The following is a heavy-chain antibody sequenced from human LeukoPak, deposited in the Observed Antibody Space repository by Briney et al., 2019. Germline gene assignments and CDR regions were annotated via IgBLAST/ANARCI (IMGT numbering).Heavy chain of an antibody. Sequence: PGGSLRLSCAASGFTFSTYAMSWVRQAPGKGLEWVAVISYDGSNKYYADSVKGRFTISRDNSKNTLYLQMNSLRAEDTAVYYCAREGSSSWPYYYYYYYMDVWGKGTTVTVSS. D-gene: IGHD6-13*01. J-gene: IGHJ6*03. CDR2: ISYDGSNK. CDR3: AREGSSSWPYYYYYYYMDV. V-gene: IGHV3-30*01. CDR1: GFTFSTYA.